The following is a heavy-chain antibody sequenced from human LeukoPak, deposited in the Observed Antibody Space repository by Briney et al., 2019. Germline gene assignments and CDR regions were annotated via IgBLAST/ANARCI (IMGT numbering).Heavy chain of an antibody. V-gene: IGHV4-31*03. CDR1: GGSISSGGYY. CDR2: IYYSGST. CDR3: ARFAYCGGHCWYYFDY. Sequence: SQTLSLTCTVSGGSISSGGYYWSWIRQHPGKGLEWIGYIYYSGSTYYNPSLKSRVTISVDTSKNQFSLKLSSVTAADTAVYYCARFAYCGGHCWYYFDYWGQGSLVTVSS. J-gene: IGHJ4*02. D-gene: IGHD2-21*02.